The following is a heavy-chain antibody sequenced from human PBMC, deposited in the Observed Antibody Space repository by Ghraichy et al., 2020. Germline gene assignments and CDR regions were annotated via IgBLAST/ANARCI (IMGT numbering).Heavy chain of an antibody. J-gene: IGHJ4*02. V-gene: IGHV4-59*01. Sequence: SETLSLTCTVSGDSIKNSYWSWIRQPPGKGLEWISYISYSGDTNHNPSLRSRVSISIDTSQNQFSLKLRSVTAADTAVYYCASLYDSGGDSFYYFVFWGQSALVTVSS. CDR2: ISYSGDT. CDR3: ASLYDSGGDSFYYFVF. D-gene: IGHD3-22*01. CDR1: GDSIKNSY.